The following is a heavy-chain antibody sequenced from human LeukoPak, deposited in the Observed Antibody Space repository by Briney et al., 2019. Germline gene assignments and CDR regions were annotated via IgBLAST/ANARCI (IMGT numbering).Heavy chain of an antibody. D-gene: IGHD6-13*01. CDR3: ARGLKVGAAAGTFDY. V-gene: IGHV1-46*01. CDR1: GYTFTRYY. CDR2: ISPSGGRT. J-gene: IGHJ4*02. Sequence: GASVKVSCKASGYTFTRYYMHWVRQAPGQGLGWMGIISPSGGRTTYAQKFQGRVTMTRDMSTSTVYMEMSSVRSDDTAVYYCARGLKVGAAAGTFDYWGQGTLVTVSS.